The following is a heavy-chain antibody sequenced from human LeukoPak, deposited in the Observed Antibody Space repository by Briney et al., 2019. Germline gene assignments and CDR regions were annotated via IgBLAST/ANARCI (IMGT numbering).Heavy chain of an antibody. Sequence: ASVTVSCKASGYTFTDYYMHWVRQAPGQGLEWMGWISAYNGNTNYAQKLQGRVTMTTDTSTSTAYMELTSLRSDDTAVYYCARDQYYDFYLFDPWGQGTLVTVSS. J-gene: IGHJ5*02. V-gene: IGHV1-18*04. D-gene: IGHD3-3*01. CDR3: ARDQYYDFYLFDP. CDR2: ISAYNGNT. CDR1: GYTFTDYY.